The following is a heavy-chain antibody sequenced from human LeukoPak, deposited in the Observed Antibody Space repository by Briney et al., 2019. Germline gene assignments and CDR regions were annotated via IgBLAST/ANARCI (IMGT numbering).Heavy chain of an antibody. J-gene: IGHJ6*03. CDR3: ARVGYCSGGSCPRRNYYYYYMDV. Sequence: SVKVSCKASGGTFSSYAISWVRQAPGQGLEWMGGIIPIFGTANYAQRFQGRVTITADKSTSTAYMELSSLRSEDTAVYYCARVGYCSGGSCPRRNYYYYYMDVWGKGTTVTISS. CDR2: IIPIFGTA. D-gene: IGHD2-15*01. V-gene: IGHV1-69*06. CDR1: GGTFSSYA.